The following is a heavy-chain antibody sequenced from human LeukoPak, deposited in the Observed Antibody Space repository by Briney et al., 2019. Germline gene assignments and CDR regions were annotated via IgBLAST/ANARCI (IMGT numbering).Heavy chain of an antibody. J-gene: IGHJ4*02. CDR1: GGTFSSYA. D-gene: IGHD3-16*02. CDR3: ARGGSYRQGACRY. V-gene: IGHV1-69*05. Sequence: GASVKVSCKASGGTFSSYAICWVRQAPGQGLEWMGGIIPIFGTANYAQKFQGRVTITTDESTSTAYMELSSLRSEDTVVYYCARGGSYRQGACRYWGQGTLVTVSS. CDR2: IIPIFGTA.